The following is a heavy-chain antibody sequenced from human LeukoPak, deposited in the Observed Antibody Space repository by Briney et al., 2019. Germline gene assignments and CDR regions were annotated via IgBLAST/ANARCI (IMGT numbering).Heavy chain of an antibody. CDR1: GGSISSYY. CDR3: AGAYYSSGPEGAFDI. D-gene: IGHD6-19*01. J-gene: IGHJ3*02. CDR2: IYYSGST. Sequence: SETLSLTCTVSGGSISSYYWSWIRRPPGKGLEWIGYIYYSGSTNYNPSLKSRVTISVDTSKNQFSLKLSSVTAADTAVYYCAGAYYSSGPEGAFDIWGQGTMVTVSS. V-gene: IGHV4-59*08.